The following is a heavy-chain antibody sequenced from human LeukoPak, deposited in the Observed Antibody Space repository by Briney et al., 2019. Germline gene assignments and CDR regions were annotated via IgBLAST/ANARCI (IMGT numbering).Heavy chain of an antibody. V-gene: IGHV1-69*13. CDR2: IIPIFGTA. CDR3: ASSGYSSSRGAFDY. D-gene: IGHD6-13*01. CDR1: GGTFSSYA. Sequence: SSVKVSCKASGGTFSSYAISWVRQAPGQGLEWMGGIIPIFGTANYAQKFQGRVTITADESTSTAYMELSSLRSEDTAVYYCASSGYSSSRGAFDYWGQGTLVTVSS. J-gene: IGHJ4*02.